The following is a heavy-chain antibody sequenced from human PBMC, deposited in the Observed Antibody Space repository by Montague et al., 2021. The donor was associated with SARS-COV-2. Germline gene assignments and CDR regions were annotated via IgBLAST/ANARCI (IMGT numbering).Heavy chain of an antibody. CDR1: GGSISSGSFY. CDR2: IYPRGNN. J-gene: IGHJ4*02. V-gene: IGHV4-61*02. CDR3: ARVDTVTYYFDY. Sequence: TLSLTCTVSGGSISSGSFYWSWIRQPAGKGLEWVGLIYPRGNNNYNPSLKSRVTISVDTSKNPFSLKLSSVTAADTAVYYCARVDTVTYYFDYWGRGTLVTVSS. D-gene: IGHD4-17*01.